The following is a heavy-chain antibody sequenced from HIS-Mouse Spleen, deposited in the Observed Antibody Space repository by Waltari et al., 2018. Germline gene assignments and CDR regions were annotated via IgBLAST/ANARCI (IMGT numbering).Heavy chain of an antibody. Sequence: QLQLQESGPGLVKPSETLSLTCTVSGGSISSSSYYWGWIRQPPGKGMEWIGGIYSSGSTYYNPALKSRVTRSVDTSKNQFSLKLSSVTAADTAVYYCAREIPYSSSWYDWYFDLWGRGTLVTVSS. V-gene: IGHV4-39*07. CDR2: IYSSGST. CDR1: GGSISSSSYY. CDR3: AREIPYSSSWYDWYFDL. J-gene: IGHJ2*01. D-gene: IGHD6-13*01.